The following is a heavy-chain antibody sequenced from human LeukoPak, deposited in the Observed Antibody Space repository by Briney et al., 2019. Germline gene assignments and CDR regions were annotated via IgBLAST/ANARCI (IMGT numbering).Heavy chain of an antibody. J-gene: IGHJ4*02. CDR1: GGSFSGYY. CDR3: ARKDSNLDY. D-gene: IGHD4-11*01. V-gene: IGHV4-34*01. CDR2: INHSGST. Sequence: AETLSLTCAVYGGSFSGYYWSWIRQPPGKGLEWIGEINHSGSTNYNPSLKSRVTISVDTSNNQFSLKLSPVTAADTAVYYCARKDSNLDYWGQGTLVSVSS.